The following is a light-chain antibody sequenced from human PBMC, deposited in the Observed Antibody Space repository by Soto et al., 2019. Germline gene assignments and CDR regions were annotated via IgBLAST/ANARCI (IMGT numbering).Light chain of an antibody. CDR1: SSNIGQNT. V-gene: IGLV1-44*01. CDR2: SNN. Sequence: QSVLTQPLSASGTPGQRVTISCSGSSSNIGQNTVNWYQQFPGTAPKLLIHSNNQRPSGVPDRFSGSKSGTSASLVISGLQSEDDADYYCQAYDYSLTASVFGGGTQLTVL. J-gene: IGLJ3*02. CDR3: QAYDYSLTASV.